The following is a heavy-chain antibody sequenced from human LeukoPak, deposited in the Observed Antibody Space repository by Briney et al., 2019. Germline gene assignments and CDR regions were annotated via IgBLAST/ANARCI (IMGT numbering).Heavy chain of an antibody. CDR1: GYSFTSYW. CDR2: IYPGDSDT. V-gene: IGHV5-51*01. D-gene: IGHD3-22*01. CDR3: ARPRINYYDSSGYPSYFDY. Sequence: GESLKISCNGSGYSFTSYWIGWVRQMPGKGLEWMGIIYPGDSDTRYSPSFQGQVTISADKSISTAYLQWSSLKASDTAMYYCARPRINYYDSSGYPSYFDYWGQGTLVTVSS. J-gene: IGHJ4*02.